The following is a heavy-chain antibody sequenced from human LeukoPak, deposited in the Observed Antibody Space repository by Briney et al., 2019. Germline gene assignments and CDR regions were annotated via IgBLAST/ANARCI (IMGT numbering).Heavy chain of an antibody. Sequence: SETLSLTCTVSGGSISSSSYYWGWIRQPPGKGLEWIGSLYYSGSANYNPSPRSRITLSVDTSRNQFSLKLSSVTAADTAVYYCARQGVNYGSGSVLGYWGQGTLVTVSS. CDR1: GGSISSSSYY. V-gene: IGHV4-39*01. CDR2: LYYSGSA. CDR3: ARQGVNYGSGSVLGY. J-gene: IGHJ4*02. D-gene: IGHD3-10*01.